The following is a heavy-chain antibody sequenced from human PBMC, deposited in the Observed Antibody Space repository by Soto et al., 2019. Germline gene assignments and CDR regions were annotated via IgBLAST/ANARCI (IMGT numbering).Heavy chain of an antibody. CDR2: IYYSGAI. Sequence: PSETLSLTCTVSGGSISTYYWRGIRQPPGKGVEWIGHIYYSGAINYSPSLKSRVTISVDTYKKPSSLKLSSMTAAATAVYYCARENNWNSLDYWGQGTLVTVSS. V-gene: IGHV4-59*01. J-gene: IGHJ4*02. CDR3: ARENNWNSLDY. CDR1: GGSISTYY. D-gene: IGHD1-7*01.